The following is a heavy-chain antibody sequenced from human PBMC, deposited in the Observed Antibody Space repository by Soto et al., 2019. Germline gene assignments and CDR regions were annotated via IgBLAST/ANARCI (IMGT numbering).Heavy chain of an antibody. J-gene: IGHJ6*02. D-gene: IGHD4-4*01. CDR3: ARPDASSYAGGYYYDGMDV. CDR2: IYPGDSDT. V-gene: IGHV5-51*01. CDR1: GYSFTSYW. Sequence: GESLKISCKGSGYSFTSYWIGWVRQMPGKGLEGMGIIYPGDSDTRYSPSFQGQVTISADKSISTAYLQWSSLKASDTAMYYCARPDASSYAGGYYYDGMDVWGQGTTVTGSS.